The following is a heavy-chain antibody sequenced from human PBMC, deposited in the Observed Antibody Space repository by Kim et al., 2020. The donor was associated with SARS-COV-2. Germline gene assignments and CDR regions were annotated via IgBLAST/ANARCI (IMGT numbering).Heavy chain of an antibody. Sequence: KAYGYTFINYAINWVRQAPGQGLEWMGWINTLTGKPTYAQGFAGRFVFSSDTSVATTYLQITGLKSEDTGVYFCARDPQSGGDWGQGTLV. CDR2: INTLTGKP. D-gene: IGHD3-10*01. CDR3: ARDPQSGGD. V-gene: IGHV7-4-1*02. CDR1: GYTFINYA. J-gene: IGHJ4*02.